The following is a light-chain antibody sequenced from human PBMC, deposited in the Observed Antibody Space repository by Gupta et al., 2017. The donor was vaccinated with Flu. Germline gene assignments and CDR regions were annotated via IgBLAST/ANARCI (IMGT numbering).Light chain of an antibody. J-gene: IGKJ1*01. CDR2: DAS. V-gene: IGKV3-15*01. Sequence: EIVMTQSPATLSVSPGERATPSCRASQSVSSNLAWYQHKPGQAPRLLIYDASTRATGIPARFSGSGSGTEFTLTISSLRSEVVAVYYCQQYNNWWTFGQGTKVEIK. CDR1: QSVSSN. CDR3: QQYNNWWT.